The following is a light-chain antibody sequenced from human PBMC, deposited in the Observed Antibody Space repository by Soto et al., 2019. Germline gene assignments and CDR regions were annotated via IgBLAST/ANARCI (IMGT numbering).Light chain of an antibody. CDR3: AAWDDSLNGYV. CDR2: NNN. J-gene: IGLJ1*01. CDR1: SSNIGTNA. Sequence: QSVLTQPPSASWTPGQRVTISCSGGSSNIGTNAVNWYQQLPGTAPKLLIYNNNQRPSGVPDRFSGSKSGTSASLAISGLQSEDEADYHCAAWDDSLNGYVFGTGTRSPS. V-gene: IGLV1-44*01.